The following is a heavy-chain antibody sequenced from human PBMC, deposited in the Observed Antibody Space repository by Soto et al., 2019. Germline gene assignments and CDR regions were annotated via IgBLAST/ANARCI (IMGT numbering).Heavy chain of an antibody. J-gene: IGHJ4*02. CDR2: ISGSGGST. D-gene: IGHD3-9*01. V-gene: IGHV3-23*01. Sequence: GGSLRLSCAASGFTFSSYAMSWVRQAPGKGLEWVSAISGSGGSTYYADSVKGRFTISRDNSKNTLYLQMNSLRAEDTAVYYCAKDHSVSRILSVAFDYWGQGTLVTVSS. CDR3: AKDHSVSRILSVAFDY. CDR1: GFTFSSYA.